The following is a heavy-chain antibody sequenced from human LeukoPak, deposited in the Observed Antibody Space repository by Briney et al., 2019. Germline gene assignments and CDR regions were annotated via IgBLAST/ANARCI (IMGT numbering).Heavy chain of an antibody. V-gene: IGHV1-46*01. CDR3: AREGVVGATYAIDY. Sequence: ATLKASCKASGYTPTSYYMNRVRQAPSQELEWMGIINPSGGSTSYAQKFQCGVTMTRDMSTSTVYMELSSLRSEDTAVYYCAREGVVGATYAIDYWGQGTLVTVSS. D-gene: IGHD1-26*01. CDR1: GYTPTSYY. CDR2: INPSGGST. J-gene: IGHJ4*02.